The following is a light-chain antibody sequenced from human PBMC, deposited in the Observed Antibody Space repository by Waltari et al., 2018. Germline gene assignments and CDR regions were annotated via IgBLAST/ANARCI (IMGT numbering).Light chain of an antibody. Sequence: DIRMTQSPSSVSASVGDRVTITCRSSQDIRTWLAWYQQKPGKAPRRLFYHASGLQSEIPSRFSGSGSGTDFTLTISSLQPEDFTTYSCQQSGTFPPTFGPGTKVEI. V-gene: IGKV1-12*01. J-gene: IGKJ1*01. CDR3: QQSGTFPPT. CDR1: QDIRTW. CDR2: HAS.